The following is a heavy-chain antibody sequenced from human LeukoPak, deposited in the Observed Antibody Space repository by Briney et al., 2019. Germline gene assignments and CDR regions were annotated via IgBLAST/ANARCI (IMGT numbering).Heavy chain of an antibody. Sequence: GGSLRLSCAASGFTFRTYAMSWVRQAPGKGREWVSGISDSGDRTYYADSVKGRFTISRDNSKNMLYLQMNRLRAEDTALYYCAKGDSSFNYFDYWGQGTLVTVSS. CDR2: ISDSGDRT. CDR3: AKGDSSFNYFDY. D-gene: IGHD6-6*01. CDR1: GFTFRTYA. V-gene: IGHV3-23*01. J-gene: IGHJ4*02.